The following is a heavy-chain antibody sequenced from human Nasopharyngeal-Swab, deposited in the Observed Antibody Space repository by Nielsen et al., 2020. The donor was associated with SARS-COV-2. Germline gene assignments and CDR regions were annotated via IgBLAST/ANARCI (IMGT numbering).Heavy chain of an antibody. CDR3: ARDAALLWFGELGGWFDP. V-gene: IGHV3-30-3*01. D-gene: IGHD3-10*01. Sequence: GESLTISCAASGFTFSSYAMHWVRQAPGKGLEWVAVISYDGSNKYYADSVKGRFTISRDNSKNTLYLQMTSLRAEDTAVYYCARDAALLWFGELGGWFDPWGQGTLVTVSS. CDR1: GFTFSSYA. CDR2: ISYDGSNK. J-gene: IGHJ5*02.